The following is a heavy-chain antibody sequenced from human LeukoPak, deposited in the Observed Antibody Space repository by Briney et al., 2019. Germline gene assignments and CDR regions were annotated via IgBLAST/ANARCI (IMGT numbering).Heavy chain of an antibody. CDR3: AKGPEGVFDY. J-gene: IGHJ4*02. Sequence: GGSLRLSCAASGFTFSSYSMNWVRQAPGKGLEWVAVISYDGSNKYYADSVKGRFTISRDNSKNTLYLQMNSLKAEDTAVYYCAKGPEGVFDYWGQGTLVTVSS. V-gene: IGHV3-30*18. D-gene: IGHD3-10*01. CDR1: GFTFSSYS. CDR2: ISYDGSNK.